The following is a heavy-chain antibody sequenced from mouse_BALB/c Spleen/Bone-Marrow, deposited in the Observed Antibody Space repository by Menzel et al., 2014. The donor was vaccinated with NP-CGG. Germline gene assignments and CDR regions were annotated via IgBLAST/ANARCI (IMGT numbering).Heavy chain of an antibody. CDR3: ARELGVFAY. CDR1: GYAFTNYL. J-gene: IGHJ3*01. CDR2: INPGSGGT. Sequence: QVQLQQSGAELVRPGTSVKVSCKASGYAFTNYLIEWVKQRPGQGLEWIGVINPGSGGTNYNEKFKGKATLTADKSSSTAYMQLSSLTSDDSADYFCARELGVFAYWGQGTLVTVSA. D-gene: IGHD4-1*01. V-gene: IGHV1-54*01.